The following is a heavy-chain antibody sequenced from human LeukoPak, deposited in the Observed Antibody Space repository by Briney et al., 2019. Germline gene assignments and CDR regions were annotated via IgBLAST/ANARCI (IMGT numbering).Heavy chain of an antibody. Sequence: GGSLRLSCAASGFTFSSYSMNWVRQAPGKGLEWVSSISSSSSYIYYADSVKGRFTISRDNAKNSLYLQMNSLRAEDTAVYYCARDHGANGGSCYHYGGQGTLVTVSS. CDR1: GFTFSSYS. J-gene: IGHJ4*02. CDR2: ISSSSSYI. CDR3: ARDHGANGGSCYHY. V-gene: IGHV3-21*01. D-gene: IGHD2-15*01.